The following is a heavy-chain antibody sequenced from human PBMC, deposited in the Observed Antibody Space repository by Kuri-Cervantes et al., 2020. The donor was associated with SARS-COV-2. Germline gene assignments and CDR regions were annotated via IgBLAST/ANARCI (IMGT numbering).Heavy chain of an antibody. CDR3: AREGGSPGDAFDI. Sequence: GGSLRLSCAASGFTVSSNYMSWVRQAPGKGLEWVSVIYSGGSTYYADSVKGRFTISRDNSKNTLYLQMNSLGAEDTAVYYCAREGGSPGDAFDIWGQGTMVTVSS. J-gene: IGHJ3*02. CDR2: IYSGGST. V-gene: IGHV3-66*02. D-gene: IGHD3-16*01. CDR1: GFTVSSNY.